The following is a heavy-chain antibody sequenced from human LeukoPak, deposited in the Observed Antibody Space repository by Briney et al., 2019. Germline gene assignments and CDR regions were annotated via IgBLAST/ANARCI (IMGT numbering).Heavy chain of an antibody. Sequence: GGSLRLSCAASGFTFSSYAMSWVRQAPGKGLEWVSAISGSGGSTYYADSVKGRFTISRDNSKNTLYLQMNSLRAEDTAVYYCAQGLIARDYYMDVWGKGTTVTVSS. V-gene: IGHV3-23*01. CDR1: GFTFSSYA. CDR2: ISGSGGST. CDR3: AQGLIARDYYMDV. J-gene: IGHJ6*03. D-gene: IGHD3-22*01.